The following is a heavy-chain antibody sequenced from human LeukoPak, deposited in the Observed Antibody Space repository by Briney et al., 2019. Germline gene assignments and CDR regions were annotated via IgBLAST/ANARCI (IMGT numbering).Heavy chain of an antibody. CDR3: ARDNSMHERGSWFDH. CDR2: INPRGTST. D-gene: IGHD4-23*01. Sequence: GASVKVSCKASGYTFTSYAMNWVRQAPGQGLEWMGGINPRGTSTIYAEKFQGRIIMTRDLSTTTDYMELSSLKSDDTAGYYCARDNSMHERGSWFDHWGQGTLVTVSS. CDR1: GYTFTSYA. V-gene: IGHV1-46*01. J-gene: IGHJ5*02.